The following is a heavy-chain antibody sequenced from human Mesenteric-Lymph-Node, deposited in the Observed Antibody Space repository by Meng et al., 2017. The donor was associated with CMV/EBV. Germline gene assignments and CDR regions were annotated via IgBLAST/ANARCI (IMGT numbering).Heavy chain of an antibody. Sequence: FTFSSYSMNWVRQAPGKGLEWVSSISSSSSYIYYADSVKGRFTISRDNAKNSLYLQMNSLRAEDTAVYYCARSWSTMVRGVIYFDYWGQGTLVTVSS. CDR2: ISSSSSYI. J-gene: IGHJ4*02. CDR3: ARSWSTMVRGVIYFDY. V-gene: IGHV3-21*01. D-gene: IGHD3-10*01. CDR1: FTFSSYS.